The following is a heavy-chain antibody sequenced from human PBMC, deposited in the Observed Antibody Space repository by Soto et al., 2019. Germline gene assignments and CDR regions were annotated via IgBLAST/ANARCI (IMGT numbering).Heavy chain of an antibody. V-gene: IGHV5-10-1*01. D-gene: IGHD6-13*01. Sequence: GESLKISCKGSGYSFTSYWISWVRQMPGKGLEWMGRSDPSDSYTNYSPSFQGHVTISADKSISTAYLQWSSLKASDTAMFYCARQGAAGGNYYYYGMDVWGQGTTVTVSS. CDR2: SDPSDSYT. CDR1: GYSFTSYW. CDR3: ARQGAAGGNYYYYGMDV. J-gene: IGHJ6*02.